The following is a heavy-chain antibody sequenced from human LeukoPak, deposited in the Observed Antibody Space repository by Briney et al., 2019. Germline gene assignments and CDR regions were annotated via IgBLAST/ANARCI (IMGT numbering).Heavy chain of an antibody. D-gene: IGHD3-10*01. J-gene: IGHJ4*02. Sequence: SGPTLVIPTQTLTLTCTFSGFSLTTSGVGVGWIRQPPGKALEWLAVIYWDDDKRYSPSLKSRLTITKDTSKNQVVLTMTNVDPVDTATYFCAHKEYYALGSLGDSFDHWGQGTLVTVSS. V-gene: IGHV2-5*02. CDR2: IYWDDDK. CDR3: AHKEYYALGSLGDSFDH. CDR1: GFSLTTSGVG.